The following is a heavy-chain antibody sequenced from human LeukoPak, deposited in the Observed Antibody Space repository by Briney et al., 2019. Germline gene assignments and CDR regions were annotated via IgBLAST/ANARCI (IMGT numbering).Heavy chain of an antibody. D-gene: IGHD3-16*01. CDR2: IKQHGSEK. CDR3: ARWGGGFDY. J-gene: IGHJ4*02. V-gene: IGHV3-7*04. CDR1: GFTFSSYW. Sequence: GGSLRLSCAASGFTFSSYWMSWVRQAPGKRLEWVANIKQHGSEKYYVDSVKGRFTISRDNAKNSLYLHVDSLRVEDTAVYYCARWGGGFDYWGQGTLVTVSS.